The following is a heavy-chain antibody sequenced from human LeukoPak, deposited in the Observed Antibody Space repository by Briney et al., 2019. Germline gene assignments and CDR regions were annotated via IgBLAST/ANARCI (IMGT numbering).Heavy chain of an antibody. J-gene: IGHJ6*03. CDR1: GGSISSYY. CDR2: IYYSGST. V-gene: IGHV4-59*13. CDR3: ARGAADYYGSGSYNHYYYYYYMDV. Sequence: PSETLSLTCTVSGGSISSYYWSSIRQPPGQGLEWIGYIYYSGSTNYNPSLNSRVTISVDTSKTQFSLKLSSVTAADTAVYYCARGAADYYGSGSYNHYYYYYYMDVWGKGTTVTVSS. D-gene: IGHD3-10*01.